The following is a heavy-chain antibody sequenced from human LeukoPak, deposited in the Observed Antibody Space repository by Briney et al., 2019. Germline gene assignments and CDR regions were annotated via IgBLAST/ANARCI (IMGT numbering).Heavy chain of an antibody. D-gene: IGHD3-22*01. CDR3: ARNGVYDSSGYFDY. CDR2: IYTSGST. J-gene: IGHJ4*02. V-gene: IGHV4-4*07. CDR1: GGSISSYY. Sequence: PSETLPLTCTVSGGSISSYYWSWIRQPAGKGLEWIGRIYTSGSTNYNPSLKSRVTMSVDTSKNQFSLKLSSVTAADTAVYYCARNGVYDSSGYFDYWGQGTLVTVSS.